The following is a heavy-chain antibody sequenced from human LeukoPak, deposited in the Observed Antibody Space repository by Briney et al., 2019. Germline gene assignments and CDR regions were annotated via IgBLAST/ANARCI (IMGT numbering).Heavy chain of an antibody. J-gene: IGHJ4*02. CDR3: ATYMLRDNWNVHTFDS. Sequence: SVKVSCKASGGTFITYTINWVRQAPGQGLEWMGGIIPIFGTANYAQKFQRRITITTDDSTSTAYMELSSLRSEDTAVYYCATYMLRDNWNVHTFDSWGQGTLVSVSS. CDR1: GGTFITYT. V-gene: IGHV1-69*05. D-gene: IGHD1-1*01. CDR2: IIPIFGTA.